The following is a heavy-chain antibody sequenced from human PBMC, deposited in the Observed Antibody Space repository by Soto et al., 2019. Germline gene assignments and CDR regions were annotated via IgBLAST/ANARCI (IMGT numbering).Heavy chain of an antibody. J-gene: IGHJ6*02. CDR2: INAGNGNT. D-gene: IGHD3-3*01. CDR1: GYTFTSYA. CDR3: ARHPLIWSGYQYYYDYGMDV. V-gene: IGHV1-3*01. Sequence: QVQLVQSGAEVKKPGASVKVSCKASGYTFTSYAMHWVRQAPGQRLEWMGWINAGNGNTKYSQKVQGRITITRDTSASTAHMELGSVRSEDTAVYYCARHPLIWSGYQYYYDYGMDVGGQGTTVTV.